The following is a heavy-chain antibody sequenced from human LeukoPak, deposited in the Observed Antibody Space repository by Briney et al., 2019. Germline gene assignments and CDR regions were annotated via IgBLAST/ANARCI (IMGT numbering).Heavy chain of an antibody. V-gene: IGHV3-33*08. CDR1: GFTFSNSA. J-gene: IGHJ5*02. Sequence: GGSLRLSCAASGFTFSNSAMSWVRQAPGKGLEWVAVIWYDGSNKYYADSVKGRFTISRDNSKNTLYLQMNSLRAEDTAVYYCARDSIAGGFDPWGQGTLVTVSS. D-gene: IGHD1-26*01. CDR2: IWYDGSNK. CDR3: ARDSIAGGFDP.